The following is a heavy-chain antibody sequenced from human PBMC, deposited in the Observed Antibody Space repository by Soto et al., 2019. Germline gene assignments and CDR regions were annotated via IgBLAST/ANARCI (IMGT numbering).Heavy chain of an antibody. CDR1: GDSISSGNKY. CDR3: ARVPSPFDYYYAMDV. CDR2: IFSSGTT. V-gene: IGHV4-30-4*01. D-gene: IGHD3-16*01. J-gene: IGHJ6*02. Sequence: SETLSLTCTVSGDSISSGNKYWSWIRQPPGKGLEWIGYIFSSGTTYYNPSLKSRLTMSLDASQNQFSLSLNSLTDADTAVYFCARVPSPFDYYYAMDVWGQGTMVTVSS.